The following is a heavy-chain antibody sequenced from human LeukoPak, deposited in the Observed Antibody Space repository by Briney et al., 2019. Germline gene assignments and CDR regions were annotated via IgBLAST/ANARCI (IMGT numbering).Heavy chain of an antibody. Sequence: ASVKVSCKASGYTFTSYGISWVRQAPGQGLEWMGWISAYNGSTNYAQKLQGRVTMTTDTSTSTAYMELRSLRSDDTAVYYCAREDDYVWGSYRYSPHHDAFDIWGQGTMVTVSS. J-gene: IGHJ3*02. CDR2: ISAYNGST. D-gene: IGHD3-16*02. V-gene: IGHV1-18*01. CDR1: GYTFTSYG. CDR3: AREDDYVWGSYRYSPHHDAFDI.